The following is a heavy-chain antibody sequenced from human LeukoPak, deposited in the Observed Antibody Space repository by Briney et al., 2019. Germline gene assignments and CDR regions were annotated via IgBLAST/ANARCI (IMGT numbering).Heavy chain of an antibody. CDR2: VNHSGST. V-gene: IGHV4-39*01. D-gene: IGHD3-10*01. CDR1: GGSISSGGYY. Sequence: PAETLSLTCTVSGGSISSGGYYWSWIRQPPGKGLEWIGEVNHSGSTNYNPSLKSRVTISVDTSKNQFSLKLSSVTAADTAVYYCARQSVRGVTVRRPFDYWGQGTLVTVSS. J-gene: IGHJ4*02. CDR3: ARQSVRGVTVRRPFDY.